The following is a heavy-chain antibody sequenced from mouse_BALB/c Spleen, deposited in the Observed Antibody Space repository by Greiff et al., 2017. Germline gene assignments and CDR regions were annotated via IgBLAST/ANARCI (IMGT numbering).Heavy chain of an antibody. CDR2: IWGDGST. D-gene: IGHD2-1*01. V-gene: IGHV2-6-7*01. J-gene: IGHJ4*01. Sequence: VQLQQSGPGLVAPSQSLSITCTVSGFSLTGDGVNWVRQPPGKGLEWLGMIWGDGSTDYNSALKSRLSISKDNSKSQVFLKMNSLQTDDTARYYCARVGIYYGNYGAMDYWGQGTSVTVSS. CDR1: GFSLTGDG. CDR3: ARVGIYYGNYGAMDY.